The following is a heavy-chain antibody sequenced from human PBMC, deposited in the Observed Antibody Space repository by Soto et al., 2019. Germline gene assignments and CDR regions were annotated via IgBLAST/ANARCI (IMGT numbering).Heavy chain of an antibody. D-gene: IGHD6-6*01. Sequence: GGSLRLSCAASGFTFSNYDMSWVRQAPGKGLEWVSMISGSVDSTYYADSVKGRFTISRDNSKNTLYLQMNGLRAEDTAVYYCAKCPGSSGYEAADHWGQGTLVTVSS. CDR1: GFTFSNYD. CDR2: ISGSVDST. V-gene: IGHV3-23*01. J-gene: IGHJ4*02. CDR3: AKCPGSSGYEAADH.